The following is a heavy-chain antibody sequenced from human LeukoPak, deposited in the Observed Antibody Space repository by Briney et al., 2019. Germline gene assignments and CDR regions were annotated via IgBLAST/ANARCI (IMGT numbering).Heavy chain of an antibody. V-gene: IGHV1-2*06. CDR3: AREGGDYDILTGYSHWFDP. CDR1: GYTFTGYY. J-gene: IGHJ5*02. D-gene: IGHD3-9*01. Sequence: GASVKVSCKASGYTFTGYYMHWVRQAPGQGLEGMGRINPNSGGTNYAQKFQGRVTMTRDTSISTGYMELSRLRSDNTAVYYCAREGGDYDILTGYSHWFDPWGQGTLVTVSS. CDR2: INPNSGGT.